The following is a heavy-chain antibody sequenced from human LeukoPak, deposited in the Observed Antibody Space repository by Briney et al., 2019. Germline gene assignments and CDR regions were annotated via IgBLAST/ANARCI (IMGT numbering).Heavy chain of an antibody. CDR2: IIPIFGIA. Sequence: ASVKVSCKASGYTFTSYGISWVRQAPGQGLEWMGWIIPIFGIANYAQKFQGRVTITADKSTSTAYMELSSLRSEDTAVYYCARGSNYYDSSGYYNAEYFQHWGQGTLVTVSS. CDR1: GYTFTSYG. V-gene: IGHV1-69*10. CDR3: ARGSNYYDSSGYYNAEYFQH. J-gene: IGHJ1*01. D-gene: IGHD3-22*01.